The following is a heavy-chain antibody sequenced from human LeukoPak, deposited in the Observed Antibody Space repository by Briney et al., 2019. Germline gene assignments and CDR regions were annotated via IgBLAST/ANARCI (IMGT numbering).Heavy chain of an antibody. CDR3: ARAYYDILTGYRYGMDV. CDR2: INHSGST. Sequence: SETLSLTCAVYGGSFSGYYWSWIRQPPGKGLEWIGEINHSGSTNYNPSFKSRVTISVDTSKNQFSLKLSSVTAADTAVYYCARAYYDILTGYRYGMDVWGQGTTVTVSS. D-gene: IGHD3-9*01. CDR1: GGSFSGYY. J-gene: IGHJ6*02. V-gene: IGHV4-34*01.